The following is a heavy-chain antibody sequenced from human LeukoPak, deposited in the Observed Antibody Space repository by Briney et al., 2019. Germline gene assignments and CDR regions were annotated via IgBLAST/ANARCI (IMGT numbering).Heavy chain of an antibody. V-gene: IGHV4-28*05. J-gene: IGHJ3*02. CDR2: IYYSGRV. D-gene: IGHD1-26*01. CDR3: AKTRSGTYYGDSFDI. Sequence: SDTLSLTCAVSGDSLTRSDWWAWIRQPSGKGLEWLGNIYYSGRVYHNPSLQTRVTMSVDSSKNQFSLKLGSVPAVDTAVYFCAKTRSGTYYGDSFDIWGQGILVTVSS. CDR1: GDSLTRSDW.